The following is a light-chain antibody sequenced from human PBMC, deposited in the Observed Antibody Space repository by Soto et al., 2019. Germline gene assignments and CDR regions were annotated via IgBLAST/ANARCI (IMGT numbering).Light chain of an antibody. CDR2: DVN. CDR1: SSDVGGYNY. J-gene: IGLJ1*01. Sequence: QSALTQPASVYGSPGQSITISCTGTSSDVGGYNYLSWNQHHPGKAPKLMIYDVNNRPAGISNRFFGSKFGNTASRTNSGLQTEDEADYYCSSYSSSGTLYVFVTGTKVTLL. CDR3: SSYSSSGTLYV. V-gene: IGLV2-14*01.